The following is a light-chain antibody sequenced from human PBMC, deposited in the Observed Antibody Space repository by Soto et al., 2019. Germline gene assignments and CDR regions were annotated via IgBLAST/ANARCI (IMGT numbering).Light chain of an antibody. CDR2: GAS. CDR3: HQYGSSPRT. J-gene: IGKJ1*01. V-gene: IGKV3-20*01. Sequence: NVLTQSPGTLSLSPGERATLSCRASQTVSGSYVAWYQQKPGQTPRLLIYGASSRATGIPDRFSGSGSGTDFTLTISRLEPEDFAVYYCHQYGSSPRTFGQGTKVDIK. CDR1: QTVSGSY.